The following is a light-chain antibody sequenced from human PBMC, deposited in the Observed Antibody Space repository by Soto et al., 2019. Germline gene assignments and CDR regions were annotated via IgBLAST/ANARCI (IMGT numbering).Light chain of an antibody. Sequence: EIVLTQSPDTLSLSPGERATLSCRASQSVSSYLAWYQQKPGQSPRLLMYDASNRATGIPARFSGSGSGTDFTLTISSLEPEDFAVYYCQQRGNWPWTFGQGTKVDIK. V-gene: IGKV3-11*01. CDR3: QQRGNWPWT. J-gene: IGKJ1*01. CDR1: QSVSSY. CDR2: DAS.